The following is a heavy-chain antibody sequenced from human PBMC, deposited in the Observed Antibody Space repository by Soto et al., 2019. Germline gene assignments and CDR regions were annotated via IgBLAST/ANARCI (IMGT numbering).Heavy chain of an antibody. J-gene: IGHJ5*02. CDR2: INHSGST. D-gene: IGHD6-13*01. CDR1: GGSFSGYY. V-gene: IGHV4-34*01. Sequence: SETLSLTCAVYGGSFSGYYWSWIRQPPGKGLEWIGEINHSGSTYYNPSLKSRVTISVDTSKNQFSLKLSSVTAADTAVYYCARERPDGSRLDPWGQGTLVTVSS. CDR3: ARERPDGSRLDP.